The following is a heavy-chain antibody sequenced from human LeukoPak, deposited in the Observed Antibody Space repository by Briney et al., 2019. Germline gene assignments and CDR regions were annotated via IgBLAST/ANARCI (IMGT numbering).Heavy chain of an antibody. V-gene: IGHV1-46*01. J-gene: IGHJ4*02. CDR2: IYPRDGST. CDR1: GYTFTINY. Sequence: ASVNVSCKASGYTFTINYIHWVRQAPGQGLEWMGMIYPRDGSTSYAQKFQGRVTVTRDTSTSTVHMELSGLRSEDTAVYYCARDQEGFDYWGQGTLVTVSS. CDR3: ARDQEGFDY.